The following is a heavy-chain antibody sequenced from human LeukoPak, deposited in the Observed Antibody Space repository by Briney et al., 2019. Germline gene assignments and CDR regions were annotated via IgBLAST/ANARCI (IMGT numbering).Heavy chain of an antibody. J-gene: IGHJ4*02. D-gene: IGHD3-10*01. CDR1: GGSVSSGSYY. CDR3: ARTIWFGELYYFDY. V-gene: IGHV4-61*01. CDR2: IYYSGST. Sequence: PSETLSLTCTVSGGSVSSGSYYWSWIRQPPGKGLEWIGYIYYSGSTNYNPSLKSRVTISVDRSKNQFSLKLSSVTAADTAVYYCARTIWFGELYYFDYWGQGTLVTVSS.